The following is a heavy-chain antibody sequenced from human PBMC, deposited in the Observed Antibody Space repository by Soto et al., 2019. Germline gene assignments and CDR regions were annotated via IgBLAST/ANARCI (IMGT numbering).Heavy chain of an antibody. D-gene: IGHD6-13*01. V-gene: IGHV4-30-4*01. CDR1: GGSISSGDYY. Sequence: QVQLQESGPGLVKPSQTLSLTCTVSGGSISSGDYYWSWIRQPPGKGLEWIGYIYYSGSTYYNPSLKRRGTISVDTSTNQFSLKLSPVTAADTAVYYCARERPDGSRLDPWGQGTLVTVSS. CDR3: ARERPDGSRLDP. CDR2: IYYSGST. J-gene: IGHJ5*02.